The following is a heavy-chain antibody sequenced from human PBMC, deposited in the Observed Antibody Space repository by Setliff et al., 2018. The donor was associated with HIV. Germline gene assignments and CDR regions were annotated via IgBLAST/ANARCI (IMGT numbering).Heavy chain of an antibody. CDR3: ARDRMPMASWVPDK. Sequence: PGGSLRLSCAASGFTFDDYGMSWVRQPPGKGLEWIGGIQHSGRINYNPSLRSRVTMSVDTSKNQFSLNLSSVTAADTAVYYCARDRMPMASWVPDKWGQGTLVTVSS. D-gene: IGHD2-2*01. CDR2: IQHSGRI. CDR1: GFTFDDYG. V-gene: IGHV4-34*01. J-gene: IGHJ4*02.